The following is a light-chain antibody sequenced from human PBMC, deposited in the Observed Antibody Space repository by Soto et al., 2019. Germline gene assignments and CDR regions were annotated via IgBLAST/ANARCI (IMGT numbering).Light chain of an antibody. Sequence: EIGMTQSPATLSVSPGERATLSCRASQSVNSNYLAWYQQKPGQAPRLVIYGASNRATGIPDRFSGSGSGTDFTLTISSLQSEDFAVYYCQQFGSLGTFGQGTKVDIK. CDR3: QQFGSLGT. V-gene: IGKV3-20*01. J-gene: IGKJ1*01. CDR2: GAS. CDR1: QSVNSNY.